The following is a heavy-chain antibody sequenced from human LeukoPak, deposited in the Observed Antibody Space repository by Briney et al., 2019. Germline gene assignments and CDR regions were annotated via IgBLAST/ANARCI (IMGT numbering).Heavy chain of an antibody. J-gene: IGHJ4*02. CDR2: MNPNSGNT. V-gene: IGHV1-8*02. D-gene: IGHD6-19*01. Sequence: ASVKVSCKASGYTFTGYYMHWVRQAPGQGLEWMGWMNPNSGNTGYAQKFQGRVTMTRNTSISTAYMELSSLRSEDTAVYYCARSIAVAADFDYWGQGTLVTVSS. CDR3: ARSIAVAADFDY. CDR1: GYTFTGYY.